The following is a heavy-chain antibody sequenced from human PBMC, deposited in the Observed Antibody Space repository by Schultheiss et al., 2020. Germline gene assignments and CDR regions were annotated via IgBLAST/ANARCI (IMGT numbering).Heavy chain of an antibody. V-gene: IGHV4-4*02. D-gene: IGHD6-6*01. J-gene: IGHJ4*02. CDR2: INHSGST. Sequence: SETLSLTCAVSGGSITRSNWWSWVRQPPGKGLEWIGEINHSGSTYYNPSLKSRVTISVDTSKNQFSLKLSSVTAADTAVYYCARLSGSSSYFDYWGQGTLVTVSS. CDR3: ARLSGSSSYFDY. CDR1: GGSITRSNW.